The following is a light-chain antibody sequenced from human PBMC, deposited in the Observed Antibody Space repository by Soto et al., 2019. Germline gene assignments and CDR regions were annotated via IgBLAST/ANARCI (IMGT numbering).Light chain of an antibody. CDR1: SSDVGGYNY. J-gene: IGLJ1*01. V-gene: IGLV2-14*03. Sequence: QSVLTQPASVSGSPGQSITISCTGTSSDVGGYNYVSWYQQHPGKAPKLMIYDVSNRPSGVSNRFSGSKSGNTASLTISGLQAEDGADYYCSSYTSSSPPVSGPGTKVTAL. CDR2: DVS. CDR3: SSYTSSSPPV.